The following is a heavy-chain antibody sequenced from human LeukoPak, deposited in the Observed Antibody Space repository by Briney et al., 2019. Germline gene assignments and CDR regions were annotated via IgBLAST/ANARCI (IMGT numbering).Heavy chain of an antibody. Sequence: GGSLRLSCAASGFTFTSYTMHWVRRAPGKGLEWVSSISGISRFIYYADSVKGRFTISRDNANKSLYLQMDSPGAEDTAVYYCARHNGWYDYWGQGTLVTVSS. D-gene: IGHD6-19*01. CDR2: ISGISRFI. CDR1: GFTFTSYT. J-gene: IGHJ4*02. CDR3: ARHNGWYDY. V-gene: IGHV3-21*01.